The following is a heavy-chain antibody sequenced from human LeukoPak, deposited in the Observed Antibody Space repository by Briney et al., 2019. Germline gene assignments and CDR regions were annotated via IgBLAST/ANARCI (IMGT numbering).Heavy chain of an antibody. CDR3: ARVGKLELRHGY. J-gene: IGHJ4*02. CDR2: ISAYNGNT. D-gene: IGHD1-7*01. V-gene: IGHV1-18*01. Sequence: GASVTVSCKASGYTFTSYGISWVRQAPGQGLEWMGWISAYNGNTNYAQKLQGRVTMTTDTSTSTAYVELRSLRSDDTAVYYCARVGKLELRHGYWGQGTLVTVSS. CDR1: GYTFTSYG.